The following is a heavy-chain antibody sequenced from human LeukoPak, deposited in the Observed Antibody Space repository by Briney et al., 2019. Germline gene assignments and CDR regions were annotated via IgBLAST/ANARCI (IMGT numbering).Heavy chain of an antibody. J-gene: IGHJ4*02. CDR2: ISYDGSKK. V-gene: IGHV3-30*01. CDR1: GFNFSSYA. D-gene: IGHD6-13*01. CDR3: ARDQAEEQLDSGGAY. Sequence: GGSLRLSCAASGFNFSSYAMHWVRQAPGKGLEWVAVISYDGSKKYYADSVKGRFTISRDNSKNTLYLQMNSLRAEDTAVYYCARDQAEEQLDSGGAYWGQGTLVTVSS.